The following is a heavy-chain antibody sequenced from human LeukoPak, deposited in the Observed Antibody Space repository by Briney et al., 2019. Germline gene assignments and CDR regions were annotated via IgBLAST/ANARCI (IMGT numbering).Heavy chain of an antibody. V-gene: IGHV3-74*01. D-gene: IGHD1-26*01. CDR1: GFTFSSYW. Sequence: GGSLRLSCAASGFTFSSYWMHWVRQGPGKGLVWVSRINSDGSSTRYADSVKGRFTISRDNAKNTLYLQMNSLRAEDTAVYYCARGSYSHYGMDVWGQGTTVTVTS. CDR3: ARGSYSHYGMDV. CDR2: INSDGSST. J-gene: IGHJ6*02.